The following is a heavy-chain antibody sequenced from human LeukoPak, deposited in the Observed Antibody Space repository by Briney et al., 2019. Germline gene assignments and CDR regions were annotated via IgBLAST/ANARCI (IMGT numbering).Heavy chain of an antibody. Sequence: ASVKVSCKASGYTFTSYGINWVRQAPGQGLEWRGCISAYNGNTNYAQKLQGRVTMTTDTSTSTAYMELRSLRSAATAVYYCARNPWWELYSNWFAAWGQATLVTVYS. D-gene: IGHD1-26*01. CDR1: GYTFTSYG. CDR3: ARNPWWELYSNWFAA. CDR2: ISAYNGNT. V-gene: IGHV1-18*01. J-gene: IGHJ5*02.